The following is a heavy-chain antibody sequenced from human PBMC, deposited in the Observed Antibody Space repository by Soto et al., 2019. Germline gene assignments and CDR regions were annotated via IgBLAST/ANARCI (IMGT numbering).Heavy chain of an antibody. J-gene: IGHJ4*02. V-gene: IGHV3-48*04. D-gene: IGHD3-9*01. CDR1: GFTFSSYS. Sequence: GGSLRLSCVASGFTFSSYSMVWVRQAPGEGLEWISYIFVSSTTIYYADSVKGRFTVSRDNAQNSLFLLMNSLRAEDTAVYYCARDRDWAFDYWGRGTLVTVSS. CDR3: ARDRDWAFDY. CDR2: IFVSSTTI.